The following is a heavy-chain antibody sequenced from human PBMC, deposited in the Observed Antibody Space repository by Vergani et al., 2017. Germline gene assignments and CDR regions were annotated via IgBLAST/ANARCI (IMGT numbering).Heavy chain of an antibody. Sequence: EVQLVESGGGLVKPGGSLRLSCAASGFTFSSYSMNWVRQAPGKGLEWVSSISSSSSYIYYADSVKGRFTISRDNAKNSLYLQMNSLRAEDTAVYYCARDPVWGSYRYTDYWGQGTLVTVSS. CDR2: ISSSSSYI. D-gene: IGHD3-16*02. CDR1: GFTFSSYS. CDR3: ARDPVWGSYRYTDY. V-gene: IGHV3-21*01. J-gene: IGHJ4*02.